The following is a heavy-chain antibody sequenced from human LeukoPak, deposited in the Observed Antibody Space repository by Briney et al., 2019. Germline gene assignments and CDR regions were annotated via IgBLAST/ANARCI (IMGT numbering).Heavy chain of an antibody. CDR2: IWYDGSNK. J-gene: IGHJ6*02. V-gene: IGHV3-33*03. Sequence: GRSLRLSCAASGFTFSSYGMHWVRQAPGKGLEWVAVIWYDGSNKYYADSVKGRFTISRDNAKNTLYLQMNSLRVDDTAVYYCATDRHYTMNIWGQGTTVTVSS. CDR3: ATDRHYTMNI. CDR1: GFTFSSYG. D-gene: IGHD3-22*01.